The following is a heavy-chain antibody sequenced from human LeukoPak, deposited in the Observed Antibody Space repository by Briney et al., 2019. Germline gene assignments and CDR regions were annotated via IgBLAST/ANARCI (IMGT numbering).Heavy chain of an antibody. CDR1: GFTFSSYS. V-gene: IGHV3-21*01. D-gene: IGHD3-16*01. J-gene: IGHJ6*04. CDR2: ISSSSSYI. CDR3: ASDPEVIGGASDYYYGMDV. Sequence: GGSLRLSCAASGFTFSSYSMNWVRQAPGKGLEWVSSISSSSSYIYYADSVKGRFTISRDNAKDSLYLQMNSLRAEDTAVYYCASDPEVIGGASDYYYGMDVWGKGTTVTVSS.